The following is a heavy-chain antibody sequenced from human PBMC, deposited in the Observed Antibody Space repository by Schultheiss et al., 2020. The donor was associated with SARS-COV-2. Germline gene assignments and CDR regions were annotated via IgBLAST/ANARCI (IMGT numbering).Heavy chain of an antibody. CDR3: AREPQQLVEGGYYYYGMDV. V-gene: IGHV3-66*02. Sequence: GGSLRLSCAASGFTFSSYAMSWVRQAPGKGLEWVSVIYSDGSTYYADSVKGRFTISRDNSKNTLYLQMNSLRPEDTAVYSCAREPQQLVEGGYYYYGMDVWGQGTTVTVSS. CDR1: GFTFSSYA. CDR2: IYSDGST. J-gene: IGHJ6*02. D-gene: IGHD6-13*01.